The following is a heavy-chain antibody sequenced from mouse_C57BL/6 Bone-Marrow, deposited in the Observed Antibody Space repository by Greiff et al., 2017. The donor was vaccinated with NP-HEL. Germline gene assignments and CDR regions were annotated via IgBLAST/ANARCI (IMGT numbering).Heavy chain of an antibody. Sequence: EVKLMESGGGLVQPGGSLSLSCAASGFTFTDYYMSWVRQPPGKALEWLGFIRNKANGYTTEYSASVKGRFTISRDNSQSILYLQMNALRAEDSATYYCARSLSGRAMDYWGQGTSVTVSS. J-gene: IGHJ4*01. CDR3: ARSLSGRAMDY. CDR1: GFTFTDYY. V-gene: IGHV7-3*01. D-gene: IGHD4-1*01. CDR2: IRNKANGYTT.